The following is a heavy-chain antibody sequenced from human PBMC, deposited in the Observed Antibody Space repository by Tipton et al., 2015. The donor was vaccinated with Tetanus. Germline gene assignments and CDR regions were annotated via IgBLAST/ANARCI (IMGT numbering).Heavy chain of an antibody. CDR2: IDYFGST. Sequence: TLSLTCTVSGGSISTYHWNWIRQSPGKGLEWIGYIDYFGSTKYNPPLKSRVAMSVDTSKNQLSLRLNSVTSADTAVYYCARDREAFDFWGQGTMVTVSS. CDR1: GGSISTYH. CDR3: ARDREAFDF. D-gene: IGHD1-26*01. V-gene: IGHV4-59*01. J-gene: IGHJ3*01.